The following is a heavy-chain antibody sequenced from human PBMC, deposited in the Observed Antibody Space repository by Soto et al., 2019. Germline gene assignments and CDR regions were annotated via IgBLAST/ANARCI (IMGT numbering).Heavy chain of an antibody. Sequence: GGSLRLSCAASGFTFSDYYMSWIRQAPGKGLEWVSYISSSGSTIYYADSVKGRFTISRDNAKNSLYLQMNSLRAEDTAVYYCAREIEYYDFWSGYYTVWGQGTLVTVSS. J-gene: IGHJ4*02. D-gene: IGHD3-3*01. CDR3: AREIEYYDFWSGYYTV. V-gene: IGHV3-11*01. CDR2: ISSSGSTI. CDR1: GFTFSDYY.